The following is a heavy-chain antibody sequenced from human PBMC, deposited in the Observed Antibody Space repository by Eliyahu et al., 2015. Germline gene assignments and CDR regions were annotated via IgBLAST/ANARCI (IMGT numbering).Heavy chain of an antibody. V-gene: IGHV5-51*03. CDR1: GYTFTSYW. CDR2: VLPRNSDT. D-gene: IGHD3-22*01. Sequence: DVQLVQSGAEVKKPGESLKISCKGSGYTFTSYWIGWVRQMPGKGLEWVGIVLPRNSDTRYSPSFQGQVTISADKSISTAYLQWNSLKASDTATYYCARLGISGYYYVESWGQGTLVTVSS. J-gene: IGHJ4*02. CDR3: ARLGISGYYYVES.